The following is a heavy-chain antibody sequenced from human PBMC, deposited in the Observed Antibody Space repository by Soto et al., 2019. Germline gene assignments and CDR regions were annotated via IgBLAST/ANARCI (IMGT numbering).Heavy chain of an antibody. CDR3: AGITMVRGVILDWFDL. J-gene: IGHJ5*02. D-gene: IGHD3-10*01. V-gene: IGHV5-10-1*01. CDR2: IDPSDSYT. Sequence: GESLKISCKGSGYSFTSYWISWVRQMPGKGLEWMGRIDPSDSYTNYSPSFQGHVTISADKSISTAYLQWSSLKASDTAMYYCAGITMVRGVILDWFDLCGQGTLVTVSS. CDR1: GYSFTSYW.